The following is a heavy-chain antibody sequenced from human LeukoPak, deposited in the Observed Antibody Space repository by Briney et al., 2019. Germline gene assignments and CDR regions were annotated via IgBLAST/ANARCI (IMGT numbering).Heavy chain of an antibody. J-gene: IGHJ4*02. CDR2: IIGSADST. V-gene: IGHV3-23*01. CDR3: AKGAYDYVEIGYFDY. D-gene: IGHD5-12*01. CDR1: GFTLSDYT. Sequence: GGSLRLSCAASGFTLSDYTMNWVRQAPGKGLEWVSVIIGSADSTDYADSVKGRFTISRDRSKNTLYLQMNSLTVEDTAVYYCAKGAYDYVEIGYFDYWGQGTMVIVST.